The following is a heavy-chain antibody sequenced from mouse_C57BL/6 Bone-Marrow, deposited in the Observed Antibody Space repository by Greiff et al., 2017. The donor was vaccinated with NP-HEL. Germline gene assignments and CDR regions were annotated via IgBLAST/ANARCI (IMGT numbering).Heavy chain of an antibody. D-gene: IGHD4-1*01. CDR1: GYTFTDYE. CDR3: TKEDWDGMDY. J-gene: IGHJ4*01. V-gene: IGHV1-15*01. CDR2: IDPETGGT. Sequence: VQLQQSGAELVRPGASVTLSCKASGYTFTDYEMHWVKQTPVHGLEWIGAIDPETGGTAYNQKFKGKAILTADKSSSTAYMELRSLTSEDSAVYYCTKEDWDGMDYWGQGTSVTVSS.